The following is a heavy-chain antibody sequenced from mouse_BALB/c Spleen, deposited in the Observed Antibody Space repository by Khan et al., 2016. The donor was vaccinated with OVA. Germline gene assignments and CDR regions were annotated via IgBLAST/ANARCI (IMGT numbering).Heavy chain of an antibody. Sequence: QVQLKESGAELVKAGASVKMSCKASGYTFNSYWMHWVKQRLGPGLEWFAETNPNNSRNYYNENLKGKATLTVYNSSSSAYMLLSGPTFEDSAVDYCARIKNVVATYFDYWGQGTTLTVS. CDR1: GYTFNSYW. CDR3: ARIKNVVATYFDY. V-gene: IGHV1S81*02. J-gene: IGHJ2*01. D-gene: IGHD1-1*01. CDR2: TNPNNSRN.